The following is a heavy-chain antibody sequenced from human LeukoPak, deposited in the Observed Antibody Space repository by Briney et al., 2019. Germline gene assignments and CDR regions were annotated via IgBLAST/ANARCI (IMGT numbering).Heavy chain of an antibody. D-gene: IGHD3-22*01. Sequence: NPGGPLRLSCAASGFTFSNAWMSWVRQAPGKGLEWVGRIKSKTDGGTTDYAAPVKGRFTISRDDSKNTLYLQMNSLKTEDTAVYYCTTDYYDSSGYYGDFYYMDVWGKGTTVTVSS. CDR1: GFTFSNAW. CDR3: TTDYYDSSGYYGDFYYMDV. V-gene: IGHV3-15*01. CDR2: IKSKTDGGTT. J-gene: IGHJ6*03.